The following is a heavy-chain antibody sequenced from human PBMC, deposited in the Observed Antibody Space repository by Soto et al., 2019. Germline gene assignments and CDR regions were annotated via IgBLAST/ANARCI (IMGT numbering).Heavy chain of an antibody. CDR2: ISSSGSTI. CDR1: GFTFSDYY. D-gene: IGHD3-3*01. Sequence: GGSLRLSCAASGFTFSDYYMSWIRQAPGKGLEWVSYISSSGSTIYYADSVKGRFTSSRDNAKNSLYLQMNSLRAEDTAVYYCAGYYDFWSGYFTDYWGQGTLVTVSS. J-gene: IGHJ4*02. CDR3: AGYYDFWSGYFTDY. V-gene: IGHV3-11*01.